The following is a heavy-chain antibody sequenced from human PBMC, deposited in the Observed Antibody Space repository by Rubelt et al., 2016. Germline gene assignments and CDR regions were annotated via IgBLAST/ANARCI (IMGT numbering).Heavy chain of an antibody. V-gene: IGHV3-30*02. CDR2: IRYDGTNK. CDR3: ARDSDY. Sequence: FSEYGMHWVRQAPGKGLEWVAFIRYDGTNKYYADPVKGRFTISSDNPKNTLYLQMNSLRAEDMAVYYCARDSDYWGQGTLVTVSS. J-gene: IGHJ4*02. CDR1: FSEYG.